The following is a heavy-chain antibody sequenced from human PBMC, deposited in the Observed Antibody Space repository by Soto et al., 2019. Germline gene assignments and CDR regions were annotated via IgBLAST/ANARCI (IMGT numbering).Heavy chain of an antibody. CDR3: ARIQIYDFWSGYYTESSSRSNYYMDV. D-gene: IGHD3-3*01. CDR1: GFSLSTSGMC. V-gene: IGHV2-70*11. CDR2: IECDDDK. J-gene: IGHJ6*03. Sequence: SGPTLVNPTQTLTLTCTFSGFSLSTSGMCVSWIRQPPGKALEWLARIECDDDKYYSTSLKTRLTISKDTSKNQVVLTMTNMDPVDTATYYCARIQIYDFWSGYYTESSSRSNYYMDVWGKGTTVTVSS.